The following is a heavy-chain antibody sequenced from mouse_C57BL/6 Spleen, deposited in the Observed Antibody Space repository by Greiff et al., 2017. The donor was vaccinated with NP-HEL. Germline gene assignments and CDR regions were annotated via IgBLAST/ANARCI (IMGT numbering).Heavy chain of an antibody. J-gene: IGHJ3*01. CDR3: TRSLYYDYDVSPFAY. CDR2: IDPETGGT. Sequence: QVQLQQSGAELVRPGASVTLSCKASGYTFTDYEMPWVKQTPVHGLEWIGAIDPETGGTAYNQKFKGKAILTVDKSSSTAYMELRSLTSEDSAVYYCTRSLYYDYDVSPFAYWGQGTLVTVSA. D-gene: IGHD2-4*01. V-gene: IGHV1-15*01. CDR1: GYTFTDYE.